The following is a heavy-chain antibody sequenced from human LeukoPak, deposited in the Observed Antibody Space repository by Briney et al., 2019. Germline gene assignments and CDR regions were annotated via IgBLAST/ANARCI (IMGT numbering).Heavy chain of an antibody. CDR1: GXTXXGYY. Sequence: VTXSXXXXGXTXXGYYMHWVRQAPGQGLEWMGWINPNSGGTNYAQKFQGRVTMTRDTSISTAYMELSRLRSDDTAVYYCASLFSSGWPTFDYWGQGTLVTVSS. V-gene: IGHV1-2*02. CDR3: ASLFSSGWPTFDY. CDR2: INPNSGGT. D-gene: IGHD6-19*01. J-gene: IGHJ4*02.